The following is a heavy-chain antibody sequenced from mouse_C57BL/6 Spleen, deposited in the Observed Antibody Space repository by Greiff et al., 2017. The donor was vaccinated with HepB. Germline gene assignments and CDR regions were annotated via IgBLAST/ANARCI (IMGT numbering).Heavy chain of an antibody. J-gene: IGHJ4*01. CDR1: GFSLTSYG. Sequence: VMLVESGPGLVAPSQSLSITCTVSGFSLTSYGVDWVRQPPGKGLEWLGVIGGGGSTNYNSAHMSRLSISKDNSKSQVFLKMNSLQTDDTAMYYCAARDDGYSYAMDYWGQGTSVTVSS. CDR3: AARDDGYSYAMDY. V-gene: IGHV2-9*01. D-gene: IGHD2-3*01. CDR2: IGGGGST.